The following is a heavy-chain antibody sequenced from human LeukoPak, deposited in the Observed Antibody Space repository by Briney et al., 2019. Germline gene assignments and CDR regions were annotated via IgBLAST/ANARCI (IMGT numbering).Heavy chain of an antibody. D-gene: IGHD1-1*01. CDR3: ARGERLGPDF. CDR1: GDSIIGYY. CDR2: IHYSGST. Sequence: PSETLSLTCTVSGDSIIGYYWSWIRQPPGKGLEWIGYIHYSGSTNYNPSLQSRVTISVDTSRSHLSLKLSSATAADTAVYYCARGERLGPDFWGQGTLVTVSS. J-gene: IGHJ4*02. V-gene: IGHV4-59*01.